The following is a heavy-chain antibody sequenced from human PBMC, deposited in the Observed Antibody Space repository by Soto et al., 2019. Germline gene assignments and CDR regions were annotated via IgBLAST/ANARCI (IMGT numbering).Heavy chain of an antibody. CDR2: IYYSGST. CDR3: ARLLRDYGDMSPLKYYFDY. CDR1: GGSLSSYY. D-gene: IGHD4-17*01. V-gene: IGHV4-59*08. Sequence: KQSQTLSLTCTVSGGSLSSYYWSWIRQPPGKGLEWIGYIYYSGSTNYNPSLKSRVTISVDTSKNQFSLKLSSVTAADTAVYYCARLLRDYGDMSPLKYYFDYWGQGTLVTVSS. J-gene: IGHJ4*02.